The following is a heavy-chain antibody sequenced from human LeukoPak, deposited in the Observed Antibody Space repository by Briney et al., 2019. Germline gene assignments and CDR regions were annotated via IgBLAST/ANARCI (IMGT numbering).Heavy chain of an antibody. CDR1: GYTFTSYD. D-gene: IGHD4-23*01. CDR3: ARMGHGGKAVDV. Sequence: PGASVKVSCKASGYTFTSYDINWVRQATGQGLEWMGWMNPNSGNTGYAQKFQGRVTITRDTSISTAYMELSSLRSEDTAVYYCARMGHGGKAVDVWAKGPRSPSPQ. V-gene: IGHV1-8*03. J-gene: IGHJ6*04. CDR2: MNPNSGNT.